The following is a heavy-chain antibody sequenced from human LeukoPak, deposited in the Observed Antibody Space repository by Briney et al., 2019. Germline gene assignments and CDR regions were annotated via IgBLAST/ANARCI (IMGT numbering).Heavy chain of an antibody. Sequence: ASVKVSCKASGYTFTGYYMHWVRQAPGQGLEWMGWINSNSGGTNYAQKFQGRVTMTRDTSISTAYMELSRLRSDDTAVYYCARTLGYCSSTSCYYGYYYYYYMDVWGKGTTVTVSS. V-gene: IGHV1-2*02. CDR2: INSNSGGT. CDR3: ARTLGYCSSTSCYYGYYYYYYMDV. J-gene: IGHJ6*03. CDR1: GYTFTGYY. D-gene: IGHD2-2*01.